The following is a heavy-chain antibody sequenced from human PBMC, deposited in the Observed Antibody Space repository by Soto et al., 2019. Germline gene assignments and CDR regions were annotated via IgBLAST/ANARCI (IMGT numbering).Heavy chain of an antibody. Sequence: SETLSLTCAVSSGSISSSNWWSWVRQPPGKGLEWIGEIYHSGSTNYNPSLKSRVTISVDKSKNQFSLKLSSVTAADTAVYYCAREKWEGRVTTYEDYYYYYYMDVWGKGTTVTVSS. V-gene: IGHV4-4*02. CDR3: AREKWEGRVTTYEDYYYYYYMDV. J-gene: IGHJ6*03. D-gene: IGHD4-17*01. CDR2: IYHSGST. CDR1: SGSISSSNW.